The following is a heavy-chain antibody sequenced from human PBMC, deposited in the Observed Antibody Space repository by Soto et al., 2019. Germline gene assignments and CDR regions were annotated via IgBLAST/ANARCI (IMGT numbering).Heavy chain of an antibody. Sequence: QVPLVESGGGVVQPGRSLRLSCAASGFTFSSYGMHWVRQAPGKGLEWVAVISYDGSNKYYADSVKGRFTISRDNSKNTLYLQMNSLRAEDTAVYYCAKDRGYLAYYGMDVWGQGTTVTVSS. J-gene: IGHJ6*02. CDR2: ISYDGSNK. CDR1: GFTFSSYG. D-gene: IGHD5-18*01. V-gene: IGHV3-30*18. CDR3: AKDRGYLAYYGMDV.